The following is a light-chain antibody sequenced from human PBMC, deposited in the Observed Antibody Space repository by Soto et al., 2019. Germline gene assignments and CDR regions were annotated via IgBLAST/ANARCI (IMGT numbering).Light chain of an antibody. Sequence: EIVLTHSPGTLSLSPGERATLSVGASQTVTSNYLAWYQQKPGQAPRLLIYDASNRATGIPARFSGSGSGTDSTLTISSLEPEDFAVYYCQQRSNWPITFGQGTRREIK. CDR1: QTVTSNY. CDR3: QQRSNWPIT. J-gene: IGKJ5*01. V-gene: IGKV3D-20*02. CDR2: DAS.